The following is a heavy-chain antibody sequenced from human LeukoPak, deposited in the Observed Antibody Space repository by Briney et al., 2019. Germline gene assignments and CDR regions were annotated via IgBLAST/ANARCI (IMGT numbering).Heavy chain of an antibody. CDR2: IIPSGGST. D-gene: IGHD3-3*02. CDR1: GYTFTSYN. J-gene: IGHJ4*02. V-gene: IGHV1-46*01. Sequence: ASVKVSCKASGYTFTSYNMHWVRQAPGQGLEWMGIIIPSGGSTAYAQKFQGRVTMTRDTSTSTVYMELNSLRPEDTAVYYCARGILYPAFYFDYWGQGTLVTVSS. CDR3: ARGILYPAFYFDY.